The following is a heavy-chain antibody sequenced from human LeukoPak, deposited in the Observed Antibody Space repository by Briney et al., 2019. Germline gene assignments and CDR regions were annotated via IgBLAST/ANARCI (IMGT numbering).Heavy chain of an antibody. J-gene: IGHJ4*02. Sequence: GGSLRLSCAASGFTFSSYAMHWVRQAPGKGLEWVAVISYDGSNKYYADSVKGRFTISRDNSKNTLYLQMNSLRAEDTAVYYCARDPYYYDSSGYLDYWGQGTLVTVSS. CDR1: GFTFSSYA. V-gene: IGHV3-30-3*01. D-gene: IGHD3-22*01. CDR2: ISYDGSNK. CDR3: ARDPYYYDSSGYLDY.